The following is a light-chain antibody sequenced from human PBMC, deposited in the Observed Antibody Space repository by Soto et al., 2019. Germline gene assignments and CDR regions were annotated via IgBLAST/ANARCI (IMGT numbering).Light chain of an antibody. J-gene: IGKJ1*01. Sequence: VLSQSPGRLSLSPGERATLSCRASQSVPSTYFAWYQQKSGQPPRLLISGTSNRGTGIPDRFSGSGSGRDFTLTISRLEPEDFAVYFCQQFGNSPWTFGQGTKVEI. V-gene: IGKV3-20*01. CDR3: QQFGNSPWT. CDR2: GTS. CDR1: QSVPSTY.